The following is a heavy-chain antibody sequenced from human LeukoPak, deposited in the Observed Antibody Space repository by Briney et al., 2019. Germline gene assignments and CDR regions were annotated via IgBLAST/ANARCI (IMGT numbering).Heavy chain of an antibody. Sequence: PSETLSLTCSVSGGSIKSSDHYWGWIRQPPGKGLEWVGTIYYNEATQYNPSLKSRVTISVDTSKNQFSLRLSSVTAADTAVYFCAREHRWLSQTSPGDSWGQGILVTVSS. J-gene: IGHJ4*02. CDR1: GGSIKSSDHY. V-gene: IGHV4-39*07. CDR2: IYYNEAT. D-gene: IGHD6-19*01. CDR3: AREHRWLSQTSPGDS.